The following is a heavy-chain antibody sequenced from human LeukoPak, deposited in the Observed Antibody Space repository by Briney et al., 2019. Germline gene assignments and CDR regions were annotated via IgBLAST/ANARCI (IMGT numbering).Heavy chain of an antibody. D-gene: IGHD3-16*01. CDR1: GFTFDDYA. Sequence: GGSLRLSCAATGFTFDDYAMHWVRQVPGKGLEWVSGISWNSGSIGYADSVKGRFTISRDNSKNSLYLQMDSLRVEDTALYYCAKDMGFFDGFDVWGQGTMVAVSS. V-gene: IGHV3-9*01. J-gene: IGHJ3*01. CDR3: AKDMGFFDGFDV. CDR2: ISWNSGSI.